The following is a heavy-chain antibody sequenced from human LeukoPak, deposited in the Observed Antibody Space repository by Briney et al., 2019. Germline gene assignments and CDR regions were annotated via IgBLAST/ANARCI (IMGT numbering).Heavy chain of an antibody. J-gene: IGHJ4*02. CDR3: ARDSGPTDYFDY. CDR1: GFTFSSYG. V-gene: IGHV3-30*02. Sequence: GGSLRLSCAASGFTFSSYGMHWVRQAPGKGLDWVAFIRYDGSNKYYADSVKGRFTISRDNAKNSLYLQMNSLRAVDTAVYYCARDSGPTDYFDYWGQGTLVTVSS. CDR2: IRYDGSNK. D-gene: IGHD3-10*01.